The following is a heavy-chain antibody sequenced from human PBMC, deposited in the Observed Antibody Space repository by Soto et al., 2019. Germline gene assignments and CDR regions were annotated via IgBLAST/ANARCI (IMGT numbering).Heavy chain of an antibody. Sequence: TCAVYGGSFSGYYWSWIRQPPGKGLEWIGEINHSGSTNYNPSLKSRVTISVDTSKNQFSLKLSSVTAADTAVYYCARVDIDFWSGSYYFDYWGQGTLVTVSS. D-gene: IGHD3-3*01. J-gene: IGHJ4*02. CDR1: GGSFSGYY. CDR3: ARVDIDFWSGSYYFDY. CDR2: INHSGST. V-gene: IGHV4-34*01.